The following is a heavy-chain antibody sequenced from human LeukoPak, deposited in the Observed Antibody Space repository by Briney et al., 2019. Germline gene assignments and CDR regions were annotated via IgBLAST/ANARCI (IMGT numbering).Heavy chain of an antibody. CDR3: ARDLGSGGLDY. D-gene: IGHD6-25*01. CDR2: ISGSGDST. V-gene: IGHV3-23*01. J-gene: IGHJ4*02. Sequence: PGRSLRLSCAASGFTFSSYAMSWVRQAPGKGLEWVSAISGSGDSTYYANSVKGHFTISRDNSKNTLYLQMNSLRAEDTAVYYCARDLGSGGLDYWGQGTLVTVSS. CDR1: GFTFSSYA.